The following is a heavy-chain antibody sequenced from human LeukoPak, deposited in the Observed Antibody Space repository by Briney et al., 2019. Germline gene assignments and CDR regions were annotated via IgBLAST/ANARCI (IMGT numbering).Heavy chain of an antibody. CDR3: ARDPTWLGMATTKSPFDY. J-gene: IGHJ4*02. CDR1: GYTFTSYG. D-gene: IGHD5-24*01. Sequence: ASVKVSCKASGYTFTSYGISWVRQAPGQGLEWMGWISAYNGSTNYAQKLQGRVTMTTDTSTSTAYMELRSLRSDDTAVYYCARDPTWLGMATTKSPFDYWGQGTLVTVSS. V-gene: IGHV1-18*01. CDR2: ISAYNGST.